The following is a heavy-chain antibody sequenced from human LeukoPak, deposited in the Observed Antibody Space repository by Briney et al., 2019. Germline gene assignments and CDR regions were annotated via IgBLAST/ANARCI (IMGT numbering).Heavy chain of an antibody. J-gene: IGHJ4*02. V-gene: IGHV3-23*01. CDR3: VKDYQVGNSPAFGDY. D-gene: IGHD1-26*01. Sequence: GGSLRLSCAASGFTFSSYAMSWVRQAPGKGLEWVSAISGSGGSTYYADSVKGRFTISRDNSRNTMYLQMNSLRVEDTAVYYCVKDYQVGNSPAFGDYWGQGTLVTISS. CDR1: GFTFSSYA. CDR2: ISGSGGST.